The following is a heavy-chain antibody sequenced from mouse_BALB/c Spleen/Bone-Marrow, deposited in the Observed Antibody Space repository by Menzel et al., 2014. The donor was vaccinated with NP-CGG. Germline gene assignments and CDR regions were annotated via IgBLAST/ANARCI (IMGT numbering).Heavy chain of an antibody. J-gene: IGHJ4*01. V-gene: IGHV1-63*01. D-gene: IGHD2-3*01. CDR2: IYPGGGHI. CDR3: ARRGYDGYPFALDY. Sequence: QVQLQQSGAERVRPGTSVKISCKASGYAFTNYWLGWVKQRPGHGLEWIGNIYPGGGHIYYNEKFKGKATLTADKSSSTAYMHLSSLTSEDSAVYFCARRGYDGYPFALDYWCQGTSVTVSS. CDR1: GYAFTNYW.